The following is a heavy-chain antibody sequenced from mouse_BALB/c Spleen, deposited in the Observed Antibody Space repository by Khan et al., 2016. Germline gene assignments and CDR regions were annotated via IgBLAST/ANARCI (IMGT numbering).Heavy chain of an antibody. CDR3: ARKNYYVSSFYWYFDV. J-gene: IGHJ1*01. CDR2: INPYNDGS. Sequence: VQLQQSGPELVKPGASVKMSCKASGYTFTSYIMHWVKQKPGQGLEWIGYINPYNDGSKYNEKFKGKATLTSDKSSSTAYMELSSLTSEDSAVXCCARKNYYVSSFYWYFDVWGAGTTVTVSS. V-gene: IGHV1S136*01. CDR1: GYTFTSYI. D-gene: IGHD1-1*01.